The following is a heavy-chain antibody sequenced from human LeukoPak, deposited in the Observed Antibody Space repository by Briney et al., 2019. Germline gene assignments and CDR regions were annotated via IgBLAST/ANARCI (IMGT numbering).Heavy chain of an antibody. CDR2: ISSSGSTI. D-gene: IGHD5-18*01. CDR3: ARVKGGYGAFDP. CDR1: GFTFSSYE. Sequence: GGSLRLSCAASGFTFSSYEMNWVRQAPGKGLEWVSYISSSGSTIYYADSVKGRFTISRDNAKNSLHLQMNSLRAEDTAVYYCARVKGGYGAFDPWGQGTLVTVSS. V-gene: IGHV3-48*03. J-gene: IGHJ5*02.